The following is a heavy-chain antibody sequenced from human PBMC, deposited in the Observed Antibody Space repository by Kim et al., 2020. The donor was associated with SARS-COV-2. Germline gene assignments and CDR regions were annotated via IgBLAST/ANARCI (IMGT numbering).Heavy chain of an antibody. J-gene: IGHJ4*02. CDR2: IYSGGST. V-gene: IGHV3-66*02. CDR3: ARVVAAGWFDY. D-gene: IGHD2-15*01. CDR1: GFTVSSNY. Sequence: GGSLRLSCAASGFTVSSNYMSWVRQAPGKGLEWVSVIYSGGSTYYADSVKGRFTISRDNSKNTLYLQMNSLRAEDTAVYYCARVVAAGWFDYWGQGTLVTVSS.